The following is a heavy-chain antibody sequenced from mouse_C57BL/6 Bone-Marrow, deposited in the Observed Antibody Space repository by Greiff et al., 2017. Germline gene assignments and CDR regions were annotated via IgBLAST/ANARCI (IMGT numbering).Heavy chain of an antibody. CDR2: FHPYNDDT. CDR3: ERGGYYGSYWYFDV. D-gene: IGHD1-1*01. CDR1: GYTFTTYP. Sequence: VQLQESGAELVKPGASVKMSCKASGYTFTTYPIEWMKQNHGKSLEWIGNFHPYNDDTKYNEKFKGKATLTVEKSSSTVYLELSRLASDDSAVYYCERGGYYGSYWYFDVWGTGTTVTVSS. J-gene: IGHJ1*03. V-gene: IGHV1-47*01.